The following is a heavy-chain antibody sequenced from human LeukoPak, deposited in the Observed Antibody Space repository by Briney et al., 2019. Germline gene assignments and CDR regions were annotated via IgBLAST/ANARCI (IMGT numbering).Heavy chain of an antibody. CDR3: AKVAGTYYDFWSGYYVY. V-gene: IGHV3-23*01. J-gene: IGHJ4*02. Sequence: SGGSLRLSCAASGFTFSSYAMSWVRQAPGKGLEWVSAISGSGGSTYYADSVKGRFTISRDNSKNTLYLQMNSLRAEDTAVYYCAKVAGTYYDFWSGYYVYWGQGTLVTVSS. CDR2: ISGSGGST. CDR1: GFTFSSYA. D-gene: IGHD3-3*01.